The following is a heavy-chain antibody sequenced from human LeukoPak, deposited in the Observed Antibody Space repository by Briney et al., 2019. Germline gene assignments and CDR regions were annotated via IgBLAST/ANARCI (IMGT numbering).Heavy chain of an antibody. J-gene: IGHJ3*02. Sequence: SETLSLTCAVYGVSFSGYYWSWIRQPPGKGLEWIGEINHSGSTNYNPSLKSRVTISVDTSKNQFSLKLSSVTAADTAVYYCARGPYYYDSSGRDAFDIWGQGTMVTVSS. D-gene: IGHD3-22*01. CDR2: INHSGST. V-gene: IGHV4-34*01. CDR3: ARGPYYYDSSGRDAFDI. CDR1: GVSFSGYY.